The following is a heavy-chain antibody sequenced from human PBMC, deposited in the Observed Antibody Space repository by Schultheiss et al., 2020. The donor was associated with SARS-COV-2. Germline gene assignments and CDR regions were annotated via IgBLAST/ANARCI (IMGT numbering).Heavy chain of an antibody. V-gene: IGHV3-23*01. CDR1: GFTFNTYA. CDR2: ISGSGGST. Sequence: LSLTCAASGFTFNTYAMNWVRQAPGKGLEWVSSISGSGGSTYYADSVKGRFTISRDNSKNTVYLQMNSLRAEDTAVYYCAIDPNWGSGDSWGQGTLVTVSS. J-gene: IGHJ5*01. D-gene: IGHD7-27*01. CDR3: AIDPNWGSGDS.